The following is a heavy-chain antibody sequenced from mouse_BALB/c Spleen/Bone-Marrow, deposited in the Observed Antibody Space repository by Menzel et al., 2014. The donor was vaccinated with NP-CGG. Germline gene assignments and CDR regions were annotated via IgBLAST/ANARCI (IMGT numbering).Heavy chain of an antibody. CDR3: TRRTATLDY. D-gene: IGHD1-2*01. V-gene: IGHV1-5*01. Sequence: VQLQQSGTVLARPGASVKMSCKASGYSFTSYWIHWVKQRPGQGLEWIGVIYPGDSDTSFNQKFKDKAKLTAVTSASTAYTELSSLTNEDSAVYYCTRRTATLDYWGQGTTLTVSS. CDR2: IYPGDSDT. J-gene: IGHJ2*01. CDR1: GYSFTSYW.